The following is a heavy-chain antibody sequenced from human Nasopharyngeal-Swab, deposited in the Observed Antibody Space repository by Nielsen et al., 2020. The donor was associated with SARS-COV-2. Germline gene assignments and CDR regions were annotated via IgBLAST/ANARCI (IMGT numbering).Heavy chain of an antibody. CDR3: ARGLGTLGDFWTPSDY. V-gene: IGHV3-30*09. J-gene: IGHJ4*02. Sequence: GESLKISCAASGFTFSSYAMHWVRQAPGKGLEWVAVISYDGSNKYYADSVKGRFAISRDNAKNSLYLQMNSLRAEDTAVYYCARGLGTLGDFWTPSDYWGQGTLVTVSS. CDR2: ISYDGSNK. CDR1: GFTFSSYA. D-gene: IGHD3-3*01.